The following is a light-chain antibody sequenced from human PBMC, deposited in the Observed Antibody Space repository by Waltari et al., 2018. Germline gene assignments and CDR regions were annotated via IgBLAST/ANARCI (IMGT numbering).Light chain of an antibody. CDR2: LGS. CDR1: QSLLHSNGYNY. Sequence: DIVMTQSPLSLPVTHGEPASISCRSSQSLLHSNGYNYLDWYLQKPGQSPQLLIYLGSNRASGVPDRFSGSGSGTDFTLKISTVEAEDVGVYYCMQALQTPFTFGGGTKVEIK. J-gene: IGKJ4*01. V-gene: IGKV2-28*01. CDR3: MQALQTPFT.